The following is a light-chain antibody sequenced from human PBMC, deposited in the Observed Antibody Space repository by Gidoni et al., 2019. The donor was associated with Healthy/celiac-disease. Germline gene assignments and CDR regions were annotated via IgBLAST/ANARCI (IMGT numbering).Light chain of an antibody. CDR3: QQYGSSPWP. CDR2: GAS. J-gene: IGKJ1*01. CDR1: QSVSSSY. V-gene: IGKV3-20*01. Sequence: EIVLTQSPGTLSLSPGERATLSCRASQSVSSSYLAWYQQKPGQAPRLLIYGASSRATGIPDRFSGSGSGTDFTLTISRLEPEDFAVYYCQQYGSSPWPFXXXTKVEIK.